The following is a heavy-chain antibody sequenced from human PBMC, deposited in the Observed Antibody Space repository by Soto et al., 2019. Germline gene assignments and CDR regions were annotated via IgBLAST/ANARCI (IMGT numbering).Heavy chain of an antibody. D-gene: IGHD6-25*01. V-gene: IGHV4-39*01. CDR1: GGSITSSSHF. J-gene: IGHJ5*02. CDR2: IYFTGNT. Sequence: SETLSLTCSASGGSITSSSHFWGWVRQPPGKGLEWIGTIYFTGNTYYTPSLKSRLTMPIDTSKNEFSLRLNSVTAADTAVYYCAGQTFTIAAASYGRSNWFDPWGPGTLVTVSS. CDR3: AGQTFTIAAASYGRSNWFDP.